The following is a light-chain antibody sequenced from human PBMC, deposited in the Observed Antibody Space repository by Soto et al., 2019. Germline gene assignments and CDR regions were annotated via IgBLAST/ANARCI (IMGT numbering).Light chain of an antibody. Sequence: EIVLTQSPGTLSLSPGERATLSCRASQSVSSSYLAWYQQKPVQAPRLLIYGASSRATGIPDRFSGSGSGTDFTLTIGRLEPEDFAVYYCQQYGSSPPYTFGQGTKVDIK. CDR2: GAS. CDR3: QQYGSSPPYT. CDR1: QSVSSSY. V-gene: IGKV3-20*01. J-gene: IGKJ2*01.